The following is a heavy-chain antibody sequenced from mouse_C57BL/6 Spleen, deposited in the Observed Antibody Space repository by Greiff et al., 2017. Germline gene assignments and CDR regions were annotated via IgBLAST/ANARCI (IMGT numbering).Heavy chain of an antibody. Sequence: EVQLVESVAELVRPGASVKLSCTASGFNIKNTYMHWVKQRPEQGLEWIGRIDPANGNTKYAPKFQGKATITADTSSNTAYLQLSSLTSEDTAIYYCARFIYYDYDEGVDYWGQGTTLTVSS. CDR2: IDPANGNT. CDR1: GFNIKNTY. D-gene: IGHD2-4*01. J-gene: IGHJ2*01. CDR3: ARFIYYDYDEGVDY. V-gene: IGHV14-3*01.